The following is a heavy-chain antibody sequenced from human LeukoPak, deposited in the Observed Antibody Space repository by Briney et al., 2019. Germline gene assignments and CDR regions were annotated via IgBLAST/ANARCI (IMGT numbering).Heavy chain of an antibody. Sequence: PGGSLRLSCAASGFTFSSYAMSWVRQAPGKGLEWVSAISGSGGSTYYADSVKGRFTISRDNSKNTLYLQMNSLRAEDTAVYYCAKGYSPYYDFWSGYFDYYYMDVWGKGTTVTVSS. CDR1: GFTFSSYA. CDR2: ISGSGGST. J-gene: IGHJ6*03. D-gene: IGHD3-3*01. V-gene: IGHV3-23*01. CDR3: AKGYSPYYDFWSGYFDYYYMDV.